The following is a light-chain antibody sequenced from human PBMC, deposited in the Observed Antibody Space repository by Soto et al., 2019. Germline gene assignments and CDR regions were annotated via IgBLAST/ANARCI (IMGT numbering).Light chain of an antibody. Sequence: QSALTQPASVSGSPGQSITISCTGTSSDVGGYNYVSWYQQHPGKAPKLMIYDVSNRPSGVSNRFSGSKSGNTASLTISGLQAEDEADYYCSSDTSSRGVFGGGTKVTVL. CDR1: SSDVGGYNY. J-gene: IGLJ2*01. V-gene: IGLV2-14*01. CDR3: SSDTSSRGV. CDR2: DVS.